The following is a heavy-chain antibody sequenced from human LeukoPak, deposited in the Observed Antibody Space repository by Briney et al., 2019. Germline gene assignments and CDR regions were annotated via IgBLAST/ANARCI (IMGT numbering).Heavy chain of an antibody. D-gene: IGHD3-3*01. CDR2: ISGSGGST. J-gene: IGHJ4*02. CDR1: GFTFSNAW. V-gene: IGHV3-23*01. Sequence: GGSLRLSCAASGFTFSNAWMSWVRQAPGKGLEWVSAISGSGGSTYYADSVKGRFTISRDNSKNTLYLQMNSLRAEDTAVYYCAKAGITIFGVVILDYWGQGTLVTVSS. CDR3: AKAGITIFGVVILDY.